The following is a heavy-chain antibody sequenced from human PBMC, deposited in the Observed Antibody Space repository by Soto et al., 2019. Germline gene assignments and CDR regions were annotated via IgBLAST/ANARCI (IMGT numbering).Heavy chain of an antibody. CDR3: ARDKPFSAGY. D-gene: IGHD3-3*02. CDR1: GYTFLDFY. J-gene: IGHJ4*02. V-gene: IGHV1-46*01. Sequence: QVQLVQSGTEVKKPGASVKVSCKASGYTFLDFYIYWVRQAPGQGLEWMGFINTSGGGTTYAQKFQGRLTMTRDTSTSTVYMELISLRSEDTAIYYCARDKPFSAGYWGQGTLVT. CDR2: INTSGGGT.